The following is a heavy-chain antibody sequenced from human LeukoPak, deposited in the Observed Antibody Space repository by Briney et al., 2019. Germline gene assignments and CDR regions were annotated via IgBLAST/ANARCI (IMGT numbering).Heavy chain of an antibody. CDR3: GRRDSYSLDY. CDR1: GFTFSNYA. D-gene: IGHD2-15*01. CDR2: VGGEGTTT. V-gene: IGHV3-64*02. J-gene: IGHJ4*02. Sequence: GGSLRLSCAASGFTFSNYAMHWVRQAPGKGLEYVSAVGGEGTTTYYAGSVKGRFTISRDNSRNTLDLQMGSLRDEDTAVYYCGRRDSYSLDYWGQGTLVTVSS.